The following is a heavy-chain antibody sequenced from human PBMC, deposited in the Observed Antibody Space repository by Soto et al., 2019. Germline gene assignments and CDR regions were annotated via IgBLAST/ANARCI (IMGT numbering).Heavy chain of an antibody. CDR1: GGSFSGYY. J-gene: IGHJ4*02. CDR3: ATRGPVGAY. V-gene: IGHV4-34*01. CDR2: INHSGST. D-gene: IGHD1-26*01. Sequence: SATLSLACAVYGGSFSGYYWSWIRQPPGKGLEWIGEINHSGSTNYNPSLKSRVTISVDTSKNQFSLKLSSVTAADTAVYYCATRGPVGAYWGQGTLVTVSS.